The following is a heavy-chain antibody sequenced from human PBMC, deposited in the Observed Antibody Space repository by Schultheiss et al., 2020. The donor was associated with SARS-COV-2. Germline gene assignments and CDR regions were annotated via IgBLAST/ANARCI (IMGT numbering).Heavy chain of an antibody. Sequence: SCAASGFTFSSYSMNWVRQAPGKGLEWVSSISSSSSYIYYADSVKGRFTISRDNAKNSLYLQMNSLRAEDTAVYYCARDGYCSGGSCYRLDSENYYGMDVWGQGTTVTVSS. V-gene: IGHV3-21*01. CDR3: ARDGYCSGGSCYRLDSENYYGMDV. D-gene: IGHD2-15*01. J-gene: IGHJ6*02. CDR2: ISSSSSYI. CDR1: GFTFSSYS.